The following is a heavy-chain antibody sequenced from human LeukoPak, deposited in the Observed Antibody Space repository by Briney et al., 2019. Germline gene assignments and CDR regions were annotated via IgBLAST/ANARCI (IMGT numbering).Heavy chain of an antibody. CDR1: GGSFSGYY. V-gene: IGHV4-34*01. Sequence: SETLSLTCAVYGGSFSGYYWSWIRQPPGKGLEWIGEINHSGSTNYNPSLKSRVTISVDTSKNQFSLKLSSVTAADTAVYYCARGTKAVPYYYYGMDVWGQETTITVSS. J-gene: IGHJ6*02. CDR2: INHSGST. CDR3: ARGTKAVPYYYYGMDV. D-gene: IGHD3-10*02.